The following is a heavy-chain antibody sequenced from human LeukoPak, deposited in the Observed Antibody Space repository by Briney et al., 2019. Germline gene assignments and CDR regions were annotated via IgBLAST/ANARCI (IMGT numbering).Heavy chain of an antibody. Sequence: PGGSLRLSCAVSGFTFSRHGMHWVRQAPGKGLEWVAIISNDGGRKYYAHSVEGRFTISRDNSKNTLYLQMDSLRAEDTAVYYCARDRAWNYFDYWGQGTLVTVSS. D-gene: IGHD3-3*01. CDR2: ISNDGGRK. V-gene: IGHV3-30*03. CDR3: ARDRAWNYFDY. J-gene: IGHJ4*02. CDR1: GFTFSRHG.